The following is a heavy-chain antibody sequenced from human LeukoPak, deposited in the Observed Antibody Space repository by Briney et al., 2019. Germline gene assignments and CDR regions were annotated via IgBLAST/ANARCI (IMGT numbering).Heavy chain of an antibody. D-gene: IGHD7-27*01. Sequence: GGSLRLSCAASAFTFSSYWMHWVRQAPGKGLVWVSRINSDGSSTIYADSVKGRFTISRDNAKNTVSLQMNSLRDEDTAVYYCVRGGGTGEFDYWGQGTLVTVSS. J-gene: IGHJ4*02. CDR2: INSDGSST. V-gene: IGHV3-74*01. CDR1: AFTFSSYW. CDR3: VRGGGTGEFDY.